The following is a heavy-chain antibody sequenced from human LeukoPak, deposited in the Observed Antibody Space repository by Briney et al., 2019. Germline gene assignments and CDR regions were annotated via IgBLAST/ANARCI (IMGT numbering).Heavy chain of an antibody. J-gene: IGHJ4*02. CDR2: ISHDGSNK. V-gene: IGHV3-30*18. D-gene: IGHD6-13*01. CDR1: GFTFSSYG. CDR3: AKDSSSWYGDFDY. Sequence: GPLRLSCAGSGFTFSSYGMHWVRQAPGKGLEWVAVISHDGSNKYYADSVKGRFTISRDNSKNTLYLQMNSLRAEDTAVHYCAKDSSSWYGDFDYWGQGTLVTVSS.